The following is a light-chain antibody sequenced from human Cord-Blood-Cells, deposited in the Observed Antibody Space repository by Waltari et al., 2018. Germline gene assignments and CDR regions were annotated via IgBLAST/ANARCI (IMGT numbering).Light chain of an antibody. J-gene: IGLJ3*02. CDR2: DVS. Sequence: QSALTQPRSVSGSPGQSVTISCTGTSSDVGGYNYVSWYQQHPGKAPQLMIYDVSKRPYGGPDRVSGSKSGNTASLTISGLQAEDEADYYCCSYAGSYTLVFGGGTKLTVL. CDR1: SSDVGGYNY. CDR3: CSYAGSYTLV. V-gene: IGLV2-11*01.